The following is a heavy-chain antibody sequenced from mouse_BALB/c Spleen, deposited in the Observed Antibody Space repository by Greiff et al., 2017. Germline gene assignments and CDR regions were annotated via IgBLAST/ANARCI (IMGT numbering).Heavy chain of an antibody. CDR3: AREGAYYYGSSSAWFAY. CDR2: ISCYNGAT. CDR1: GYSFTGYY. J-gene: IGHJ3*01. Sequence: LVKTGASVKISCKASGYSFTGYYMHWVKQSHGKSLEWIGYISCYNGATSYNQKFKGKATFTVDTSSSTAYMQFNSLTSEDSAVYYCAREGAYYYGSSSAWFAYWGQGTLVTVSA. V-gene: IGHV1S34*01. D-gene: IGHD1-1*01.